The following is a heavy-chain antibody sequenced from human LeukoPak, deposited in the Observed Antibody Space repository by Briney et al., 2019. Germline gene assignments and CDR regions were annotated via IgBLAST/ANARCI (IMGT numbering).Heavy chain of an antibody. V-gene: IGHV3-66*01. D-gene: IGHD3-10*01. CDR3: VAAYGSGSYYWDFAY. J-gene: IGHJ4*02. CDR2: IYSSGDT. CDR1: GFTVSSNF. Sequence: GGYLRLSCAASGFTVSSNFMNWVRQAPGKGLEWVSVIYSSGDTYYADSVKGRFTISRDNSKNTLYLQMNSLRAEDTAVYYYVAAYGSGSYYWDFAYWGQGTLVTVSS.